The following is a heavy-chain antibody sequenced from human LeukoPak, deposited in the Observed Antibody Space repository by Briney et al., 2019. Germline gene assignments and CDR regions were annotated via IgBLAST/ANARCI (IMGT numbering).Heavy chain of an antibody. Sequence: GGSLRLSCAASGFTVSSNYMSWVRQAPGKGLEWVSVIYSSGTTYYADSVKGRFTVSRDNSKNTLYLQMNSLRAEDTAVYYCARYDGGSGPFDYWGQGTLVTVSS. CDR1: GFTVSSNY. V-gene: IGHV3-53*01. D-gene: IGHD3-10*01. J-gene: IGHJ4*02. CDR3: ARYDGGSGPFDY. CDR2: IYSSGTT.